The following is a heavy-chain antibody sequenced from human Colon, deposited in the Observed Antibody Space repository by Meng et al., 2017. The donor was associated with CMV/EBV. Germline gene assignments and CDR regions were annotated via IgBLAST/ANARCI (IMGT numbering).Heavy chain of an antibody. CDR1: GFIFSNYG. CDR3: ARDPGHSASITYDY. Sequence: LGSGGGVVQPGGSLRLFCAGSGFIFSNYGMTWVRQAPGKGLEWVAAIHGSGTTHYADSVRGRFTISRDSSKNTLYLQMNSLRVEDSATYHCARDPGHSASITYDYWGQGILVTVSS. D-gene: IGHD1-20*01. V-gene: IGHV3-23*01. CDR2: IHGSGTT. J-gene: IGHJ4*02.